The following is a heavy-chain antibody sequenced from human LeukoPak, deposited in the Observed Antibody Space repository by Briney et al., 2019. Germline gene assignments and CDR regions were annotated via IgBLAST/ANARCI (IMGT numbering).Heavy chain of an antibody. V-gene: IGHV4-61*02. CDR1: GGSISSGNYY. D-gene: IGHD5-18*01. CDR2: IYPSGST. CDR3: ARDTAMPHSYFDY. Sequence: QPSQTLSLTCTVSGGSISSGNYYWSWIRQPAGKGLEWIGRIYPSGSTNYNPSLKSRVTISVDTSKNHFSLKLSSVTAADTAVYYCARDTAMPHSYFDYWGQGTLVTVSS. J-gene: IGHJ4*02.